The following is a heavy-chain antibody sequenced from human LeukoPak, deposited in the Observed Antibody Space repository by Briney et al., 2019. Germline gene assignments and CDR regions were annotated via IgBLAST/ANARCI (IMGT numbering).Heavy chain of an antibody. V-gene: IGHV4-34*01. J-gene: IGHJ4*02. CDR2: INHSGST. CDR3: ARNLRYFDRAHFDY. D-gene: IGHD3-9*01. CDR1: GGSFSGYY. Sequence: MTSETLSLTCAVYGGSFSGYYWSWIRQPPGKGLEWIGEINHSGSTNYNPSLKSRVTISVDTSKNQFSLKLSSVTAADTAVYYCARNLRYFDRAHFDYWGQGTLVAVSS.